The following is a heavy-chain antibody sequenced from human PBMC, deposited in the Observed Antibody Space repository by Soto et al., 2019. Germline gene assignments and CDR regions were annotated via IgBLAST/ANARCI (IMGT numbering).Heavy chain of an antibody. V-gene: IGHV4-38-2*01. J-gene: IGHJ1*01. CDR3: ARASGDDYKSTEYFQL. CDR2: IYHSRNT. Sequence: SETLSLTCAVSGYSICRGYYWGWIRHPPGKGLEWIGSIYHSRNTYYNPSLKSRVIVSVDTSKNQFSLNLRSVNAADTAVYYCARASGDDYKSTEYFQLWGRGTLVTVSS. CDR1: GYSICRGYY. D-gene: IGHD4-4*01.